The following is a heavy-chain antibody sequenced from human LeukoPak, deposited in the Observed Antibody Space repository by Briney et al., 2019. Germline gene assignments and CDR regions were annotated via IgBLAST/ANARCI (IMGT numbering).Heavy chain of an antibody. J-gene: IGHJ4*02. Sequence: ASVKVSCNVSGYTLTELSMHWVRQAPGKGLEWMGGFDPEDGETIYAQKFQGRVTMTEDTSTDTAYMELSSLRSEDTAVYYCATGPRDYYGSGSTLDYWGQGTLVTVSS. V-gene: IGHV1-24*01. CDR1: GYTLTELS. CDR3: ATGPRDYYGSGSTLDY. D-gene: IGHD3-10*01. CDR2: FDPEDGET.